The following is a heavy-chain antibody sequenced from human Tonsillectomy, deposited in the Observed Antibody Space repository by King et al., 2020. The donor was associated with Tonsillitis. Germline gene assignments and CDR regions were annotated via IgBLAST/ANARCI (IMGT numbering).Heavy chain of an antibody. Sequence: QLVQSGAEVKKPGESLRIPCKASGYSFAHDWIGWVRQIPGTGLEWMGIIYPGDSDTRYSPSFQVQVTISADKSISTAYPQWSSLKASDTAIYYCARLDRTQQWLGDYWGQGTLVTVSS. CDR3: ARLDRTQQWLGDY. D-gene: IGHD6-19*01. CDR1: GYSFAHDW. CDR2: IYPGDSDT. V-gene: IGHV5-51*01. J-gene: IGHJ4*02.